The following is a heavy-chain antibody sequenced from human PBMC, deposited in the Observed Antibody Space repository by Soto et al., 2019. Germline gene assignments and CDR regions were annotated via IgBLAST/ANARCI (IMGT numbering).Heavy chain of an antibody. CDR3: ARVPDFWSGYYPYYYGMDV. D-gene: IGHD3-3*01. J-gene: IGHJ6*02. CDR1: GFTVSSNY. CDR2: IYSGGST. Sequence: GGSLRLSCAASGFTVSSNYMSWVRQAPGKGLEWVSVIYSGGSTYYADSVKGRFTISRDNSKNTLYLQMNSLRAEDTAVYYCARVPDFWSGYYPYYYGMDVWGQGTTVTVSS. V-gene: IGHV3-53*01.